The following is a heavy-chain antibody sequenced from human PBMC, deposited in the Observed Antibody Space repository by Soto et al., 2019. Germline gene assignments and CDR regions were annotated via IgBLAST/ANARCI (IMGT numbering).Heavy chain of an antibody. CDR2: ISVDSGNT. D-gene: IGHD4-4*01. V-gene: IGHV1-18*01. J-gene: IGHJ3*02. CDR1: GYKFRSYA. CDR3: ARRNNAFHI. Sequence: ASVKVSCKASGYKFRSYALSWVRQAPGQGLEWLGWISVDSGNTKYVQSLQDRVSMTTDTSTSTAYMELTSLRSEDTAVYYCARRNNAFHIWGQGTMVTVSS.